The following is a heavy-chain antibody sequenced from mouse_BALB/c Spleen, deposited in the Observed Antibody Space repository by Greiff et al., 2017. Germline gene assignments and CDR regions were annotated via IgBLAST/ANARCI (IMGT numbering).Heavy chain of an antibody. Sequence: VKVVESGPGLVAPSQSLSITCTVSGFSLSRYSVHWVRQPPGKGLEWLGMIWGGGSTDYNSALKSRLSISKDNSKSQVFLKMNSLQTDDTAMYYCARTPDGYSSYWYFDVWGAGTTVTVSS. J-gene: IGHJ1*01. D-gene: IGHD2-3*01. CDR1: GFSLSRYS. V-gene: IGHV2-6-4*01. CDR3: ARTPDGYSSYWYFDV. CDR2: IWGGGST.